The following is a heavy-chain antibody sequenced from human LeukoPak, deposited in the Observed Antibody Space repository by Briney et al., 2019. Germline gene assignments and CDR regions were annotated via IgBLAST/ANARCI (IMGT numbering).Heavy chain of an antibody. CDR3: ARGPSVGSGWSPDY. CDR1: GFTFSDYG. J-gene: IGHJ4*02. Sequence: GSLRLSCTGSGFTFSDYGMNWVRQAPGKGLEWISYISNSGSIIYYADSVKGRFTISRDNAKNSLFLQMHSLRAEDTAVYYCARGPSVGSGWSPDYWGQGTLVTVSS. CDR2: ISNSGSII. V-gene: IGHV3-48*03. D-gene: IGHD6-19*01.